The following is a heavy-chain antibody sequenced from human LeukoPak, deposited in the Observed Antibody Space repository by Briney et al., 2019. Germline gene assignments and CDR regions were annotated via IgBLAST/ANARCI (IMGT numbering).Heavy chain of an antibody. CDR1: GFTVSSAH. CDR2: IYSDGNT. Sequence: GGSLRLSCAPSGFTVSSAHMSWVRQAPGKGLEWVSVIYSDGNTNYVDSVKGRFTISRDNSKNTLYLQMNSLRAEDTAVYYCAKDPGGIVVVPAAIDYWGQGTLVTVSS. CDR3: AKDPGGIVVVPAAIDY. D-gene: IGHD2-2*02. V-gene: IGHV3-53*05. J-gene: IGHJ4*02.